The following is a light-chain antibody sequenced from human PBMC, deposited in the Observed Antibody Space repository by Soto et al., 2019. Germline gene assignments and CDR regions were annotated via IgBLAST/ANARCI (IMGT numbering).Light chain of an antibody. V-gene: IGLV1-40*01. Sequence: HSVLTPPPSVSVAPGQRFTISCPGHSSNIGAGYDTHWYQHLPGTAPKLLIYGNKNRPPGVPDRFSGSRSGTSASLAITGLQAGDEADYYCQSYDTGLSGSRVFGSGTKVTVL. CDR2: GNK. CDR1: SSNIGAGYD. J-gene: IGLJ1*01. CDR3: QSYDTGLSGSRV.